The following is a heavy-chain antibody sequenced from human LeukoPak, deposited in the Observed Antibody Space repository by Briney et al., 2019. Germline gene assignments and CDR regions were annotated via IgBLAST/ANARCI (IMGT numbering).Heavy chain of an antibody. CDR1: GFTFSTYS. CDR2: ISSSGSYI. Sequence: SGGSLRLSCAASGFTFSTYSMNWVRQAPGKGLEWVSSISSSGSYIYYADSVKGRFTISRDNAKNSLYLQMNSLRAEDTAVYYCAVYYYGSGSYADWGQGTLVTVSS. J-gene: IGHJ4*02. CDR3: AVYYYGSGSYAD. D-gene: IGHD3-10*01. V-gene: IGHV3-21*06.